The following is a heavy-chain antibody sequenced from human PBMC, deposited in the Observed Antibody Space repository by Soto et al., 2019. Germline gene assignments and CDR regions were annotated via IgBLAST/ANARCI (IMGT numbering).Heavy chain of an antibody. CDR3: ARLQFWGCYDSSGSDY. Sequence: SGPTLVNPTQTLTLTCTFSGFSLSTSGMCVSWIRQPPGKALEWLALIDWDDDKYYSTSLKTRLTISKDTSKNQVVLTMTNMDPVDTATYYCARLQFWGCYDSSGSDYWGQGTLVTVSS. J-gene: IGHJ4*02. D-gene: IGHD3-22*01. V-gene: IGHV2-70*01. CDR1: GFSLSTSGMC. CDR2: IDWDDDK.